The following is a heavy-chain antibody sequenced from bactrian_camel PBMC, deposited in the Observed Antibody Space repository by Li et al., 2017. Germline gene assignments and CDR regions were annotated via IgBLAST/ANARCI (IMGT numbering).Heavy chain of an antibody. Sequence: HVQLVESGGGSVQPGGSLKLSCAVSGGTFSNYNMSWVRQAPGKGPEWVSAIRMDGRRTYYADSVKGRFTISRDNAKNTLYLQLNSLKTEDTAMYYCAKDEDRSSDYNFPDWGQGTQVTVS. CDR1: GGTFSNYN. CDR3: AKDEDRSSDYNFPD. V-gene: IGHV3S1*01. CDR2: IRMDGRRT. J-gene: IGHJ4*01. D-gene: IGHD4*01.